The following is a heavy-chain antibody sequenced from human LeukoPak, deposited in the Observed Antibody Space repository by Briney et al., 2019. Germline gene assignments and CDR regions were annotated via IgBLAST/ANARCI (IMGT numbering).Heavy chain of an antibody. CDR1: GFTFSNYW. CDR3: ARSYSTSSKIFDY. J-gene: IGHJ4*02. V-gene: IGHV3-7*01. CDR2: IKQDGSGK. Sequence: GGALRLSCAASGFTFSNYWMNWVRQAPGEGLEWVANIKQDGSGKYYVDSVKGRFTISRDNAKNSLNLQMNSLRAGDTAVYYCARSYSTSSKIFDYWGQGTLVTVSS. D-gene: IGHD6-6*01.